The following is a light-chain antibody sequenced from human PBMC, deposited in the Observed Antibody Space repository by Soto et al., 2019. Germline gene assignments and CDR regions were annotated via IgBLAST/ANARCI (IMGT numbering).Light chain of an antibody. Sequence: DIQMTQSPSTLSASVGDRVTITCRASQSISSWLAWYQQKPGKAPKLLIYDASSLESGVPSRFSGSGSGTEFTLTISSLQPDDFATYYCQQSYRTPPTFGQGTKLEI. J-gene: IGKJ2*01. CDR3: QQSYRTPPT. V-gene: IGKV1-5*01. CDR2: DAS. CDR1: QSISSW.